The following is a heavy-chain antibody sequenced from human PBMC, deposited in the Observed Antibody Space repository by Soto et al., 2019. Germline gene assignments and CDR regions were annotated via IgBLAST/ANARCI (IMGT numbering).Heavy chain of an antibody. J-gene: IGHJ6*02. D-gene: IGHD2-15*01. Sequence: GGSLRLSCAASGFTFSSYAMSWVRQAPGKGLEWVSAISGSGGSTYYADSVKGRFTISRDNSKNTLYLQMNSLRAEDTAVYYCAKGSPIYCSGGSCYSDDYYYYGMDVWGQGTTVTVSS. CDR2: ISGSGGST. CDR3: AKGSPIYCSGGSCYSDDYYYYGMDV. V-gene: IGHV3-23*01. CDR1: GFTFSSYA.